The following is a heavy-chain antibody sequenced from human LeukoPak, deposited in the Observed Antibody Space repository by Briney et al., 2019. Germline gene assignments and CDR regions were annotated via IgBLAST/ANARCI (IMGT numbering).Heavy chain of an antibody. CDR3: GRGNGDYGGVDF. CDR2: ISSSDNI. J-gene: IGHJ4*02. V-gene: IGHV3-48*01. D-gene: IGHD4-17*01. Sequence: GGSLRLSCAASGFRFSDFSINWVRQAPGKGLEWVSYISSSDNIYYADSVKGRFTISRDNAKNSVWLQMNSLRVEDTAVYHCGRGNGDYGGVDFLDQGTLVTVSS. CDR1: GFRFSDFS.